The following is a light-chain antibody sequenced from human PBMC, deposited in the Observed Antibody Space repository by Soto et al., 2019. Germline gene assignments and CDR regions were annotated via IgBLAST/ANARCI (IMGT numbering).Light chain of an antibody. Sequence: QVVVTQEPSLTVSPGGTVTLTCASSTGAVSNGHYPYWFQQKPGQAPRTLIYDTSNKHSWTPARFSGSLLGGKPVLTLSGAQPEDEADYFCLLSFGGARRVFGGGTKLTVL. CDR3: LLSFGGARRV. J-gene: IGLJ2*01. CDR2: DTS. V-gene: IGLV7-46*01. CDR1: TGAVSNGHY.